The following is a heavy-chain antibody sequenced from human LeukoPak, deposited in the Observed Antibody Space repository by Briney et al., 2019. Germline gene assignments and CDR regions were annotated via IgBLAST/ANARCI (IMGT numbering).Heavy chain of an antibody. J-gene: IGHJ6*03. D-gene: IGHD5-24*01. CDR1: GFTFSSYG. Sequence: GGSLRLSCAASGFTFSSYGMHWVRQAPGKGLEWVAVISYDGSNKYYADSVKGRFTISRDNSKNTLYLQMNSLRSEDTAVYYCARGPSRRWLQLMDYYYYMDVWGKGTTVTVSS. CDR3: ARGPSRRWLQLMDYYYYMDV. V-gene: IGHV3-30*03. CDR2: ISYDGSNK.